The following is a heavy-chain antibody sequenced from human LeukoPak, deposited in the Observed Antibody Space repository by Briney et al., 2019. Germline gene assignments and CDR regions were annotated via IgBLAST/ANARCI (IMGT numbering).Heavy chain of an antibody. CDR3: ARHLRNNWFDP. CDR2: IYYSGST. CDR1: GGFISSYY. Sequence: PSETLSLTCTVSGGFISSYYWSWIRQPPGKGLEWIGYIYYSGSTNYNPSLKSRVTISVDTSKNQFSLKLTSVTAADTAVYYCARHLRNNWFDPWGQGTLVTVSS. V-gene: IGHV4-59*08. J-gene: IGHJ5*02.